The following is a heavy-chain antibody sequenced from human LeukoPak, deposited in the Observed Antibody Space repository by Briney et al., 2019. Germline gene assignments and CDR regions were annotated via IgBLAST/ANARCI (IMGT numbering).Heavy chain of an antibody. Sequence: PGGSLRLSCAASGFTFSSYAMSWVRQAPGKGLEWVSVISGSGGHTYYADSVKGRFTISRDNSKNTLYLQMNSLRAEDTAVYYCAKVVDYYDSLDYFDYWGQGTLVTVSS. J-gene: IGHJ4*02. V-gene: IGHV3-23*01. CDR2: ISGSGGHT. D-gene: IGHD3-22*01. CDR3: AKVVDYYDSLDYFDY. CDR1: GFTFSSYA.